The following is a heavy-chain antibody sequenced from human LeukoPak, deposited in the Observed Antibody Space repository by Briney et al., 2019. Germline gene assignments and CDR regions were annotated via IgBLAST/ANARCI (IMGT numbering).Heavy chain of an antibody. J-gene: IGHJ4*02. V-gene: IGHV3-11*01. CDR3: AKAYYDGSGYYYGYYFDY. CDR2: ISSSGSTI. D-gene: IGHD3-22*01. Sequence: PGGSLRLSCAASGFTFSDYYMSWIRQAPGKGLEWVSYISSSGSTIYYADSVKGRFTISRDNSKNTLYLQMNSLRAEDTAVYYCAKAYYDGSGYYYGYYFDYWGQGTLVTVSS. CDR1: GFTFSDYY.